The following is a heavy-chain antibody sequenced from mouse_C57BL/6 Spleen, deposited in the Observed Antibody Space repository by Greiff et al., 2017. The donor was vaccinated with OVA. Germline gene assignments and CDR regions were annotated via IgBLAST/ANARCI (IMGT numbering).Heavy chain of an antibody. V-gene: IGHV5-4*01. D-gene: IGHD1-1*01. CDR2: ISDGGSYT. Sequence: EVKLQESGGGLVKPGGSLKLSCAASGFTFSSYAMSWVRQTPEKRLEWVATISDGGSYTYYPDNVKGRFTISRDNAKNNLYLQMSHLKSEDTAMYYCARDIYGSIKYFDVGGTGTTVTVSS. CDR3: ARDIYGSIKYFDV. J-gene: IGHJ1*03. CDR1: GFTFSSYA.